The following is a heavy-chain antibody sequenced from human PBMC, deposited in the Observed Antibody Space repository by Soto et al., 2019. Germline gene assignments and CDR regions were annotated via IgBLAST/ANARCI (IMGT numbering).Heavy chain of an antibody. V-gene: IGHV3-48*01. CDR1: GFIFSSYS. CDR3: ARGSSGFDY. Sequence: GGSLRLSCAASGFIFSSYSMNWVRQAPGKGLEWVSYIGTSSNIIYYAASVKGRFIISRDNAKNSLYLQMNSLRAEDTAVYYCARGSSGFDYWGQGILVTVSS. J-gene: IGHJ4*02. CDR2: IGTSSNII. D-gene: IGHD6-19*01.